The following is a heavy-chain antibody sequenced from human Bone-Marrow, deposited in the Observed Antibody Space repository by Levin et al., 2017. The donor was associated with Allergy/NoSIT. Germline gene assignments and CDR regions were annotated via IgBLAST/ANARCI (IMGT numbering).Heavy chain of an antibody. V-gene: IGHV3-30*18. CDR1: GFTFSSYG. J-gene: IGHJ6*02. D-gene: IGHD2-15*01. Sequence: PGESLKISCAASGFTFSSYGMHWVRQAPGKGLEWVAVISYDGSNKYYADSVKGRFTISRDNSKNTLYLQMNSLRAEDTAVYYCAKDWGSGYCSGGSCPYYYYDGMDVWGQGTTVTVSS. CDR2: ISYDGSNK. CDR3: AKDWGSGYCSGGSCPYYYYDGMDV.